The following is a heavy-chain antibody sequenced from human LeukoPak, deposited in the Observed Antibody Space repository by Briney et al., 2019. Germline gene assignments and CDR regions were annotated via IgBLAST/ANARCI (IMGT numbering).Heavy chain of an antibody. D-gene: IGHD3-9*01. CDR3: ARVTLTGYYAFDY. J-gene: IGHJ4*02. CDR1: GFTFSDYY. Sequence: PGGSLRLSCAASGFTFSDYYMNWVRQAPGKGLEWVSSISSSSSYIYYTDSVKGRFTISRDNAKNSLYLQMNSLRAEDTAVYYCARVTLTGYYAFDYWGQGTLVTVSS. V-gene: IGHV3-21*01. CDR2: ISSSSSYI.